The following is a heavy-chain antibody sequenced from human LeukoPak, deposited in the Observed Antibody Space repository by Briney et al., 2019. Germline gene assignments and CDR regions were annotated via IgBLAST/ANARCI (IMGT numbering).Heavy chain of an antibody. CDR3: ARDAGGYYGSGSYYLPFDY. CDR2: IYYSGST. CDR1: GGSISSGGYY. D-gene: IGHD3-10*01. J-gene: IGHJ4*02. Sequence: PSETLSLTCTVSGGSISSGGYYWSWIRQHPGKGLEWIGCIYYSGSTYYNPSLKSRVTISVDTSKNQFSLKLSSVTAADTAVYYCARDAGGYYGSGSYYLPFDYWGQGTLVTVSS. V-gene: IGHV4-31*03.